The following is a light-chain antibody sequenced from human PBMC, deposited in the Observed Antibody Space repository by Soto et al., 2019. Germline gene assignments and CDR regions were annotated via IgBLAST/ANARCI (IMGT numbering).Light chain of an antibody. Sequence: QSVLTQPPSLSAAPGQTGTISCSGGSSNIGNNYVSWYQQVAGTTPKLLSFDNNKRPSGIPDRFSGSKAGTSATLGIAGVQTWDAADYYCAAWESSLSALLFGGGTKLTVL. V-gene: IGLV1-51*01. CDR1: SSNIGNNY. CDR2: DNN. J-gene: IGLJ3*02. CDR3: AAWESSLSALL.